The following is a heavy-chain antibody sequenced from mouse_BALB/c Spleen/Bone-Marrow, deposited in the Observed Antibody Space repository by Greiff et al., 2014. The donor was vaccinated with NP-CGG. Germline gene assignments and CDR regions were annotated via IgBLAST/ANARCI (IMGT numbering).Heavy chain of an antibody. Sequence: VQLQQSGAELVRPGDSVKLSCKASGYTFASYWINWVKQRPGQGPEWIGNIYPSDSYTNYNQKFKDKATLTVDKSSSTAYMQLSSPTSEDSAVYFYTRAGNYGNYYAMDYWGQGTSVTVSS. CDR1: GYTFASYW. J-gene: IGHJ4*01. D-gene: IGHD2-1*01. CDR3: TRAGNYGNYYAMDY. CDR2: IYPSDSYT. V-gene: IGHV1-69*02.